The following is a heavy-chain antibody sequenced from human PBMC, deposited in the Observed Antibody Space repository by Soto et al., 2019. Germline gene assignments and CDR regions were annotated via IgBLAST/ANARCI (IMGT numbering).Heavy chain of an antibody. CDR2: INHSGST. CDR3: ASCGYNWNPADYYGMEV. Sequence: SETLSLTCAVYGGSFSGYYWSWIRQPPGKGLEWIGEINHSGSTNYNPSLKSRVTISVDTSKNQFSLKLSSVTAADTAVYYCASCGYNWNPADYYGMEVWGQGTTVTVSS. D-gene: IGHD1-20*01. J-gene: IGHJ6*02. V-gene: IGHV4-34*01. CDR1: GGSFSGYY.